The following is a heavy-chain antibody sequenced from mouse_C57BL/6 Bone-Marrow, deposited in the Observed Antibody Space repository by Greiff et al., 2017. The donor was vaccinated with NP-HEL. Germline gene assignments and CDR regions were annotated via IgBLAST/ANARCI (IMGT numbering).Heavy chain of an antibody. CDR2: IRSKSNNYAT. CDR3: VRRGGYYGGFAY. Sequence: GGGLVQPKGSLKLSCAASGFSFNTYAMNWVRQAPGKGLEWVARIRSKSNNYATYYADSVKDRFTISRDDSESMLYLQMNNLKTEDTAMYYCVRRGGYYGGFAYWGQGTLVTVSA. J-gene: IGHJ3*01. D-gene: IGHD2-3*01. V-gene: IGHV10-1*01. CDR1: GFSFNTYA.